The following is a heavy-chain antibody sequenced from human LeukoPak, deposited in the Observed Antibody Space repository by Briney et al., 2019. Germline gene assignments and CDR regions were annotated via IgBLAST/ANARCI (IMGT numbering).Heavy chain of an antibody. Sequence: ASVKLSCKASGYTFTRYGISWVRQARGQGREWMGWNSTYNGNTNNAQKLQRRVTMTTDTSTSTAYMELRSMRSDDTTVYYCARVDWNYASRMLSYWGQGTLVTVSS. D-gene: IGHD1-7*01. V-gene: IGHV1-18*01. CDR1: GYTFTRYG. CDR3: ARVDWNYASRMLSY. CDR2: NSTYNGNT. J-gene: IGHJ4*02.